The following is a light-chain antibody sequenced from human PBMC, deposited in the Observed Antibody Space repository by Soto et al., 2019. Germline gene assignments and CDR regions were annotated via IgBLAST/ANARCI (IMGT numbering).Light chain of an antibody. V-gene: IGKV1-12*01. CDR1: HDIGGR. CDR2: GPA. J-gene: IGKJ1*01. CDR3: LQASTFPRT. Sequence: DIQMTQSPSSVSASVGDRVTITCRASHDIGGRLAWFQQKPGKAPQLLIYGPATKSGVPSRFSGSGSGADFLLTIDSLQPEDFATYYCLQASTFPRTFGLGTKLDI.